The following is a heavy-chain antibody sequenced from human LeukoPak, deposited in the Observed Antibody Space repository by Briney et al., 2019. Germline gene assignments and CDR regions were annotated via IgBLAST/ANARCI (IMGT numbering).Heavy chain of an antibody. D-gene: IGHD1-26*01. J-gene: IGHJ4*02. CDR1: GGSISSSSYY. CDR3: ASGATSIYFDY. V-gene: IGHV4-39*01. CDR2: IYYNGST. Sequence: SETLSLTCTVSGGSISSSSYYWGWIRQPPGKGLEWIGSIYYNGSTYYNPSLKSRVTISVDTSKNQFSLKLSSVTAADTAVYYCASGATSIYFDYWGQGTLVTVSS.